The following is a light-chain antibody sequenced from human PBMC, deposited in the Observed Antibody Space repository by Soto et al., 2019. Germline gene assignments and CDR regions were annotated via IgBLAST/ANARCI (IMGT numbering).Light chain of an antibody. CDR1: SSDVGGYNY. V-gene: IGLV2-8*01. J-gene: IGLJ2*01. Sequence: QSALTQPPSASGSPGQSVTISCIGTSSDVGGYNYVSWYQQHPGKAPKLMIYEVSKRPSGVPDRFSGSKSGNTASLTVSGVQGEDEAQYYCSSYAASDNLGVFGGGTKLTVL. CDR2: EVS. CDR3: SSYAASDNLGV.